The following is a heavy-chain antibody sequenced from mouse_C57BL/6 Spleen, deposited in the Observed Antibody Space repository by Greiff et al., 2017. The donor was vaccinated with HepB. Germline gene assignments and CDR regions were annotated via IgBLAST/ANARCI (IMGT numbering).Heavy chain of an antibody. CDR1: GYTFTGYW. V-gene: IGHV1-9*01. J-gene: IGHJ1*03. CDR2: ILPGSGST. CDR3: ARSPSPSITTVVDRGYFDV. Sequence: QVQLQQSGAELMKPGASVKLSCKATGYTFTGYWIEWVKQRPGHGLEWIGEILPGSGSTNYNEKFKGKATFTADTSSNTAYMQLSSLTTEDSAIYYCARSPSPSITTVVDRGYFDVWGTGTTVTVSS. D-gene: IGHD1-1*01.